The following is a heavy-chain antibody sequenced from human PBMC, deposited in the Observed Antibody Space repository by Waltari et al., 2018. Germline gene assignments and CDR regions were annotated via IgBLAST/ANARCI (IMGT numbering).Heavy chain of an antibody. Sequence: QVQLVESGGGVVQPGRSLRLSCAASGFTFSSYGMHWVRQAPGKGLEWVAVIWYDGSNKYYADSVKGRFTISRDNSKNTLYLQMNSLRAEDTAVYYCAKEMGSGWYRGAFDIWGQGTMVTVSS. CDR1: GFTFSSYG. CDR2: IWYDGSNK. J-gene: IGHJ3*02. D-gene: IGHD6-19*01. V-gene: IGHV3-33*06. CDR3: AKEMGSGWYRGAFDI.